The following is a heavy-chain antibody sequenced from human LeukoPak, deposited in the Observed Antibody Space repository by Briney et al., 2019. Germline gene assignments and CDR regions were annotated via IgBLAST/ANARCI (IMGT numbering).Heavy chain of an antibody. D-gene: IGHD2-15*01. Sequence: ASVKVSCKVSGYTLTELSMHWVRQAPGKGLEWMGGFDPKDGETIYAQKFQGRVTMTEDTSTDTAYMELSSLRSEDTAVYYCATPREYCSGGSCQPAKGCFDYWGQGTLVTVSS. J-gene: IGHJ4*02. V-gene: IGHV1-24*01. CDR3: ATPREYCSGGSCQPAKGCFDY. CDR2: FDPKDGET. CDR1: GYTLTELS.